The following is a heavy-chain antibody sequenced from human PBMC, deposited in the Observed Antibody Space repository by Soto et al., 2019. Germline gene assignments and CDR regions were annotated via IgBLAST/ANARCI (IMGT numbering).Heavy chain of an antibody. CDR2: ISSSSSYI. V-gene: IGHV3-21*01. CDR3: ARVLYSGYDPDAFDI. Sequence: GESLGRSCSTSGFSLSSYNMNWVRQAPGKGLEWVSSISSSSSYIYYADSVKGRFTISRDNAKNSLYLQMNSLRAEDTAVYYCARVLYSGYDPDAFDIWGQGTMVTVSS. J-gene: IGHJ3*02. D-gene: IGHD5-12*01. CDR1: GFSLSSYN.